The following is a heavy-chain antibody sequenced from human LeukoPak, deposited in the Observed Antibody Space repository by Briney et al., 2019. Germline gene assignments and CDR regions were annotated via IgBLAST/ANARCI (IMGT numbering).Heavy chain of an antibody. J-gene: IGHJ4*02. CDR2: IWHDGNTK. D-gene: IGHD2-15*01. V-gene: IGHV3-33*01. CDR1: GFTFSSYG. CDR3: ATDIGAGLFDY. Sequence: GRSLRLSCAASGFTFSSYGMHWVRQAPGKGLEWVAVIWHDGNTKDYADSVKGRFTISRDNSKNTLYLQMNSLRAEDTAFYYCATDIGAGLFDYWGQGTLVTVSS.